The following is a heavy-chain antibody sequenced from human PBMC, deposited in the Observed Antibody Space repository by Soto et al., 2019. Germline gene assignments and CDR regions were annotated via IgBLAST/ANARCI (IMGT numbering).Heavy chain of an antibody. CDR3: ARGLTLLRYFDWPLAFDY. Sequence: PSVTLSLTCAVYGGSFSGYYWSWIRQPQGKGLEWIGEINHSGSTNYNPSLKSRVTISVDTSKNQFSLKLSSVTAADTAVYYCARGLTLLRYFDWPLAFDYWGQGTLVTVSS. D-gene: IGHD3-9*01. J-gene: IGHJ4*02. CDR2: INHSGST. V-gene: IGHV4-34*01. CDR1: GGSFSGYY.